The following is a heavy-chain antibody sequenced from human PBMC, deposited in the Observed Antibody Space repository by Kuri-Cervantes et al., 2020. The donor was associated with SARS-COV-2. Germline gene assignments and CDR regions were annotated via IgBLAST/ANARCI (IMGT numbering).Heavy chain of an antibody. CDR1: GGSISSYY. V-gene: IGHV4-59*01. J-gene: IGHJ4*02. D-gene: IGHD6-6*01. CDR2: IYYSGST. CDR3: ARGKWSSSSPLDY. Sequence: GSLRLSCTVSGGSISSYYWSWIRQPPGKGLEWIGYIYYSGSTNYNPSLKSRVTISVDTSKNQFSLKLSFVTAADTAVYYCARGKWSSSSPLDYWGQGTLVTVSS.